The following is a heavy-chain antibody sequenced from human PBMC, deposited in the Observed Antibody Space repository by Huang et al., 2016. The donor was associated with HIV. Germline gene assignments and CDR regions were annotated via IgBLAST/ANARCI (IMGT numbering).Heavy chain of an antibody. CDR3: ARHMDCSSSSCLAGGHERGPFDM. CDR2: ISYSGST. D-gene: IGHD2-2*01. V-gene: IGHV4-39*01. J-gene: IGHJ3*02. Sequence: QLQLQESGPGLVKPSETLSLTCSVSGGSISSSSYYWGWIRQPPGKGLEWIGRISYSGSTFYNPSLKSRGTISGDTSKNQFARRLSSVTAADTSVYYCARHMDCSSSSCLAGGHERGPFDMWGQGTMVTVSS. CDR1: GGSISSSSYY.